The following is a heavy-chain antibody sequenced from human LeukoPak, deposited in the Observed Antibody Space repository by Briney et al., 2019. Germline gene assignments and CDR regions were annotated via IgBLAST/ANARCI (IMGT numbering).Heavy chain of an antibody. CDR1: GGSISSSSYY. Sequence: SETLSLTCTVSGGSISSSSYYWGWIRQPPGKGLEWIGSIYYNGNTYYNPSLKSRVTISVDTSKNQFSLKLSSVTAADTTVYYCARAHCGGDCYSRSIGNFDYWGQGTLVTVSS. CDR3: ARAHCGGDCYSRSIGNFDY. CDR2: IYYNGNT. D-gene: IGHD2-21*02. J-gene: IGHJ4*02. V-gene: IGHV4-39*01.